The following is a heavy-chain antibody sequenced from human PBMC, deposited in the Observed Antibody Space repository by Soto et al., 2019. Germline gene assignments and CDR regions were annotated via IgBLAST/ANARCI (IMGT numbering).Heavy chain of an antibody. CDR1: GFTFRRYW. Sequence: EVQLVESGGGLVQPGGSLRLSCAASGFTFRRYWMNWVRQAPGKGLVWVSRIYTDGSSTNYADSVQGRFTISRDNAKNTLYLQMNSLRAEDTAVYYCARLSGTWRAFDIWGQGTMVNVSS. CDR2: IYTDGSST. J-gene: IGHJ3*02. CDR3: ARLSGTWRAFDI. V-gene: IGHV3-74*01. D-gene: IGHD1-7*01.